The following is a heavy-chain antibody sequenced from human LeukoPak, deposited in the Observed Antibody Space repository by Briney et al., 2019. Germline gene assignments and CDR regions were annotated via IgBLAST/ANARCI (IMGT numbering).Heavy chain of an antibody. D-gene: IGHD5-18*01. CDR1: GFTFSSCG. V-gene: IGHV3-33*01. CDR3: ARDKGIYSYGPHFDY. J-gene: IGHJ4*02. CDR2: IWYDGSNK. Sequence: GGSLRLSCAASGFTFSSCGMHWVRQAPGKGVEWVAVIWYDGSNKYYADSVKGRFTISRDNSKNTLYLQMNSLRAEDTAVYYCARDKGIYSYGPHFDYWGQGTLVTVSS.